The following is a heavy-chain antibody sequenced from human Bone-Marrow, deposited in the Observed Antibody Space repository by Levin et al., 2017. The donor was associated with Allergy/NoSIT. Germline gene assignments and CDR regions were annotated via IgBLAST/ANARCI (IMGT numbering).Heavy chain of an antibody. D-gene: IGHD5-18*01. J-gene: IGHJ4*02. CDR3: AHSQSLRPGLPGYNYGPLDF. V-gene: IGHV2-5*02. CDR2: IYWDDDL. CDR1: GFSLSTSGVG. Sequence: SGPTLVKPTQTLTLTCTFSGFSLSTSGVGVSWIRQPPGKALEWLALIYWDDDLRYSPSLKRRLTITKDTSRNQVVLTMTNMDAEDTATYFCAHSQSLRPGLPGYNYGPLDFWGQGSLVVVSS.